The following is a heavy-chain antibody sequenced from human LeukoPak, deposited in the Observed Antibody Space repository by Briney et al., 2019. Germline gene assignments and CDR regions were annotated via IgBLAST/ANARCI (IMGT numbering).Heavy chain of an antibody. J-gene: IGHJ4*02. CDR2: ISGSGGST. CDR3: AKGALVVVAATLHLFDY. D-gene: IGHD2-15*01. CDR1: GFTFSSYA. V-gene: IGHV3-23*01. Sequence: GGSLSLSCAASGFTFSSYAMSWVRQAPGKGLEWVSAISGSGGSTYYADSVKGRLTISRDNSKNTLYLQMNSLRAEDTAVYYCAKGALVVVAATLHLFDYWGQGTLVTVSS.